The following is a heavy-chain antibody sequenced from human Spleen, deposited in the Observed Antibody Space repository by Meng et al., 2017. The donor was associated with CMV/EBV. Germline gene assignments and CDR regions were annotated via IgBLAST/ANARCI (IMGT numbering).Heavy chain of an antibody. D-gene: IGHD1-7*01. J-gene: IGHJ6*02. CDR3: ASGDWNSRPHTYYYYYGMDV. V-gene: IGHV4-39*07. CDR1: GGSISSSSYY. Sequence: SETLSLTCTVSGGSISSSSYYWGWIRQPPGKGLEWIGSIYYSGSTYYNPSLKSRVTISVDTSKNQFSLKLSSVTAADTAVYYCASGDWNSRPHTYYYYYGMDVWGQGTTVTVSS. CDR2: IYYSGST.